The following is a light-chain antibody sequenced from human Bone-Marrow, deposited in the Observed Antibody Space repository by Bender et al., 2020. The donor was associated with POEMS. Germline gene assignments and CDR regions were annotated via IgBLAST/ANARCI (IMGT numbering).Light chain of an antibody. CDR2: NDN. J-gene: IGLJ3*02. V-gene: IGLV1-44*01. Sequence: QSVLTQPPSASGTPGQRVTISCSGSNSNIGTNAVNWYQQFPGTTTKIHICNDNQRPSGVPDRFYDFKSGTSASLTISELQSEEEADYYCAAWDAGLSGGVFDGGTKLTVL. CDR1: NSNIGTNA. CDR3: AAWDAGLSGGV.